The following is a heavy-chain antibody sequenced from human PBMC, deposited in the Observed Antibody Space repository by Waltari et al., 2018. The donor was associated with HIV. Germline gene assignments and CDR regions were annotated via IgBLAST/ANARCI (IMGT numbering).Heavy chain of an antibody. CDR1: GYTFTSYA. D-gene: IGHD2-2*01. V-gene: IGHV1-3*01. CDR2: INAGNGNT. J-gene: IGHJ6*02. Sequence: QVQLVQSGAEVKKPGASVKVSCKASGYTFTSYAMHWVRQAPGQRLEWMGWINAGNGNTKYSQKFQGRVTITRDTSASTAYMELSSLRSEDTAVYYCARADIVVVPAARSSLEVRYYYYYGMDVWGQGTTVTVSS. CDR3: ARADIVVVPAARSSLEVRYYYYYGMDV.